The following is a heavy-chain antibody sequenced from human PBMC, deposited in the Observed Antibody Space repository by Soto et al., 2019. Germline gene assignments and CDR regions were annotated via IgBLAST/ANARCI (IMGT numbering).Heavy chain of an antibody. V-gene: IGHV3-30*18. CDR3: AKVWSGYSLAFDY. D-gene: IGHD3-3*01. J-gene: IGHJ4*02. Sequence: GGSLRLSCAASGFTFSSYGMHWVRQAPGKGLEWVAVISYDGSNKYYADSVKGRFTISRDNSKNTLYLQMNSLRAEDTAVYYCAKVWSGYSLAFDYWGQGTLVTVSS. CDR1: GFTFSSYG. CDR2: ISYDGSNK.